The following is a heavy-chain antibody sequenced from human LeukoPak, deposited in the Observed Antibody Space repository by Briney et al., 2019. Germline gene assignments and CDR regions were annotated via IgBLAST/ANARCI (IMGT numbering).Heavy chain of an antibody. V-gene: IGHV1-8*02. Sequence: GASVKVSCKASGYTFTNFGINWVRQATGQGLEWMGWMNPNSGNTGYAQKFQGRVTMTRNTSISTAYMELSSLRSEDTAVYYCARGKMSSWFGDYWGQGTLVTVSS. D-gene: IGHD3-10*01. CDR1: GYTFTNFG. J-gene: IGHJ4*02. CDR2: MNPNSGNT. CDR3: ARGKMSSWFGDY.